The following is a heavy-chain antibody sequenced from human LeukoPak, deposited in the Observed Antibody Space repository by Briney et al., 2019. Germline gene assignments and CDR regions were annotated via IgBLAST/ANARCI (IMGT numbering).Heavy chain of an antibody. J-gene: IGHJ6*03. CDR1: GYSFTSYW. D-gene: IGHD6-13*01. CDR3: ARQKQPDSYYYYMDV. CDR2: IYPGDSDT. Sequence: GESLKISCKGSGYSFTSYWIGRVRQMPGKGLEWMGIIYPGDSDTRYSPSFQGQVTISADKSISTAYLQWSSLKASDTAMYYCARQKQPDSYYYYMDVWGKGTTVTVSS. V-gene: IGHV5-51*01.